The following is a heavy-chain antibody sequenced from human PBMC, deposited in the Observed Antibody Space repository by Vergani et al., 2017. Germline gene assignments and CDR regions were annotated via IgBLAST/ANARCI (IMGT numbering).Heavy chain of an antibody. V-gene: IGHV4-59*01. CDR2: IYYSGST. CDR1: GGSISSYY. J-gene: IGHJ3*02. D-gene: IGHD7-27*01. CDR3: ASANWGRRDAFDI. Sequence: QVQLQESGPGLVKPSETLSLTCTVSGGSISSYYWSWIRQPPGKGLEWIGYIYYSGSTNYNTSLKSRFTISVDTSKNQFSLKLSSVTAADTAVYYCASANWGRRDAFDIWGQGTMVTVSS.